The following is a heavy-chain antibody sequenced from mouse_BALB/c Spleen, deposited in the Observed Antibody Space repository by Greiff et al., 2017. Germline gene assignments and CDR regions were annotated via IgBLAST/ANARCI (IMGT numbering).Heavy chain of an antibody. D-gene: IGHD2-14*01. CDR2: IYPGSGST. J-gene: IGHJ3*01. CDR1: GYTFTSYW. V-gene: IGHV1S22*01. CDR3: TRYRYDGWFAY. Sequence: LQQPGSELVRPGASVKLSCKASGYTFTSYWMHWVKQRPGQGLEWIGNIYPGSGSTNYDEKFKSKATLTVDTSSSTAYMQLSSLTSEDSAVYYCTRYRYDGWFAYWGQGTLVTVSA.